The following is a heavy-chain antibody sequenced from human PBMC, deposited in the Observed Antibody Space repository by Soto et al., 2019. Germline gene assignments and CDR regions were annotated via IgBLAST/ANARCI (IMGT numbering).Heavy chain of an antibody. Sequence: QVQLVESGGGVVQPGRSLRLSCAASGFPFSSYGMHWVREAPGKGLEWVAVISYDGSNKYYADSVKGRFTISRDNSASTLYLQMNRLRPEDTALYYCVGGQYYFDYRGQGPLVTVSP. J-gene: IGHJ4*02. CDR3: VGGQYYFDY. CDR1: GFPFSSYG. CDR2: ISYDGSNK. D-gene: IGHD3-10*01. V-gene: IGHV3-30*03.